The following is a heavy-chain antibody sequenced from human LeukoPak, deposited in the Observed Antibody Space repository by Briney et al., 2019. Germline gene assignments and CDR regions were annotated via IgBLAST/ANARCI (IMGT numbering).Heavy chain of an antibody. CDR1: GGSISSSSYY. CDR2: IYYSGST. Sequence: SETLSLTCTFSGGSISSSSYYWGWIRQPPGKGLEWIGSIYYSGSTYYNPYLKSRVTISVDTSKNQFSLKLSSVTAADTAVYYCARHPNWNYYFDYWGQGTLVTVSS. V-gene: IGHV4-39*01. CDR3: ARHPNWNYYFDY. J-gene: IGHJ4*02. D-gene: IGHD1-7*01.